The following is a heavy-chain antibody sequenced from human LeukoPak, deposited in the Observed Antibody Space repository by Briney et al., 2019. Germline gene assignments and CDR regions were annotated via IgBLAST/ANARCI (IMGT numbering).Heavy chain of an antibody. CDR2: IYTSGST. CDR3: ARLFEYSSSRVPRAWFDP. J-gene: IGHJ5*02. Sequence: SQTLSLTCTVSGGSISSGSYYWSWIRQPAGKGLEWIGRIYTSGSTNYNPSLKSRVTMSVDTSKNQFSLKLSSVTAADTAVYYCARLFEYSSSRVPRAWFDPWGQGTLVTVSS. CDR1: GGSISSGSYY. V-gene: IGHV4-61*02. D-gene: IGHD6-6*01.